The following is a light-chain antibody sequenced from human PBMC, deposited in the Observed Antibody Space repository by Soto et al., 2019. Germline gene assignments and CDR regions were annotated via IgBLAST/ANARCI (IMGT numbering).Light chain of an antibody. CDR2: FTS. J-gene: IGKJ1*01. V-gene: IGKV3-15*01. CDR1: QSVSTN. CDR3: QQYDKFRRT. Sequence: VMTHSPATLSVSPGERAALSCRASQSVSTNLAWYQQKPGQPPRLLIYFTSTRATAVAARFTAGGSGSEFTLAISTLQYDDLAVYYCQQYDKFRRTFGQVTKVDIK.